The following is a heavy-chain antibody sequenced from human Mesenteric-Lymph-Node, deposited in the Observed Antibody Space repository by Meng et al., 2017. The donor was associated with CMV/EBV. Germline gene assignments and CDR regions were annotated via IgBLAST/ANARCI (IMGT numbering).Heavy chain of an antibody. CDR2: IYPGDSDT. D-gene: IGHD6-6*01. Sequence: GESLKISCKGSGYSFSTYWVGWVRQMPGKGLEWMGIIYPGDSDTRYSPSFQGQVTMSADKSISTAYLQWSSLKASDTAIYYCARHLYSSSSSFYYYFGLDVWGQGTTVTVSS. CDR3: ARHLYSSSSSFYYYFGLDV. V-gene: IGHV5-51*01. CDR1: GYSFSTYW. J-gene: IGHJ6*02.